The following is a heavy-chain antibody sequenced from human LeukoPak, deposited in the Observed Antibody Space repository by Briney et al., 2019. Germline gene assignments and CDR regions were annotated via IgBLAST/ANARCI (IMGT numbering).Heavy chain of an antibody. D-gene: IGHD6-13*01. V-gene: IGHV4-61*02. CDR3: ARLVVSSWYHEVLLGRDY. CDR1: GASISSGSYY. CDR2: IYNTGPI. J-gene: IGHJ4*02. Sequence: SETLSLTCTVSGASISSGSYYWRWVRQPVGKGLEWIVRIYNTGPINYRPSLKSQLTISMETSKNPFSLKLSSVTAADTAVYYCARLVVSSWYHEVLLGRDYWGQGTLVTVSS.